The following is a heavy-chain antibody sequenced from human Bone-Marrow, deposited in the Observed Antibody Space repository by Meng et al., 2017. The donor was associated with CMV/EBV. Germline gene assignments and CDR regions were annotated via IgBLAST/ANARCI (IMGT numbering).Heavy chain of an antibody. V-gene: IGHV3-53*01. Sequence: GESLKISCAASGFTVSSNYMSWVRQAPGKGLEWVSVIYSGGSTYYADSVKGRFTISRDNSKNTLYLQMNSLRAEDTAVYYCAKETYDFWSGIDYWGQGTLVTVSS. CDR1: GFTVSSNY. CDR3: AKETYDFWSGIDY. CDR2: IYSGGST. D-gene: IGHD3-3*01. J-gene: IGHJ4*02.